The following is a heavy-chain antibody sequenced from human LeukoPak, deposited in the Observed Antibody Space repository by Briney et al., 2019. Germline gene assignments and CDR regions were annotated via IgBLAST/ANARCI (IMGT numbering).Heavy chain of an antibody. J-gene: IGHJ2*01. CDR3: ARHEYDDWYFDL. D-gene: IGHD2/OR15-2a*01. CDR1: GGSISSYY. CDR2: IYYSGST. Sequence: SETLSLTCTVSGGSISSYYWSWIRQPPGKGLEWIGYIYYSGSTNYNPSLKSRVTISVDTSKNQFSLKLSSVTAADTAVYYCARHEYDDWYFDLWGRGTLVTVSS. V-gene: IGHV4-59*08.